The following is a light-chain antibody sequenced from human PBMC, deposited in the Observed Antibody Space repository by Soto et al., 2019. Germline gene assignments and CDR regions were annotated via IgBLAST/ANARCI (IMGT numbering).Light chain of an antibody. J-gene: IGKJ1*01. V-gene: IGKV1-8*01. CDR1: QGISSY. Sequence: AIRMTQSPSSFSASTGDRVTITCRASQGISSYLAWYQQKPGKAPKLLIYAASTLQSGVPSRFSGSGSGTDFTLTISCLQSEDCATYYCQQYYSYGTFGQGTKVEIK. CDR3: QQYYSYGT. CDR2: AAS.